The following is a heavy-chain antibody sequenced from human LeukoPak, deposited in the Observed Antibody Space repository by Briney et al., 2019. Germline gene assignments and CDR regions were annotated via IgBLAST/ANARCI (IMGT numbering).Heavy chain of an antibody. D-gene: IGHD3-10*01. Sequence: QPGGSLRLSCAASGFTFSSYEMNWVRQAPGKGLEWVSYISSSGSTIYYADSVKGRFTISRDNAKNSLYLQMNSLKAKVTAVYYCARGGTGELLYFDYWGQGTLVTVSS. V-gene: IGHV3-48*03. CDR2: ISSSGSTI. J-gene: IGHJ4*02. CDR3: ARGGTGELLYFDY. CDR1: GFTFSSYE.